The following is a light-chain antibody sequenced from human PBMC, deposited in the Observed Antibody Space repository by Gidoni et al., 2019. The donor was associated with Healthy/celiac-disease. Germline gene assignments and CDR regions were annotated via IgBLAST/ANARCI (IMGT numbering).Light chain of an antibody. CDR1: QSVSSY. J-gene: IGKJ4*01. CDR2: DAS. CDR3: QQRRNWPLT. Sequence: EIVLTQSPATLSLSPGDRATLSCRASQSVSSYLAWYQQQPGQAPSLLIYDASNSATGIPASFSGSGSATAFTLPIISLVPADFAVDYCQQRRNWPLTFGGXTKVEIK. V-gene: IGKV3-11*01.